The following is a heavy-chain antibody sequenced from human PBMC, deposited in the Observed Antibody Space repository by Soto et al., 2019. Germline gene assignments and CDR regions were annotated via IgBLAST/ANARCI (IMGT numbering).Heavy chain of an antibody. V-gene: IGHV1-69*01. Sequence: QVRLVQSGAEVKKPGSSVKVSCTGSGGTFSSSAISWVRQAPGQGLEWMGAIIPIFGRANYSRKFQGRVTITADASTSTAYMELSSLRSEYTAVYYRATKKGDYLNYFDYWGQGTLVTVSS. J-gene: IGHJ4*02. CDR3: ATKKGDYLNYFDY. D-gene: IGHD4-17*01. CDR1: GGTFSSSA. CDR2: IIPIFGRA.